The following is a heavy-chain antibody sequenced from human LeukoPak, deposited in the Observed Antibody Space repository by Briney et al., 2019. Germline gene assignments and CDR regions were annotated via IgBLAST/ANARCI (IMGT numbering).Heavy chain of an antibody. J-gene: IGHJ4*02. V-gene: IGHV1-3*01. CDR3: ARGRPYSSGWLDY. Sequence: ASVKVSCKASEYTFTSYAMHWVRQAPGQRLEWMGWINAGNGNTKYSQKFQGRVTITRDTSASTAYMELSSLRSEDTAVYYCARGRPYSSGWLDYWGQGTLVTVFS. CDR2: INAGNGNT. D-gene: IGHD6-19*01. CDR1: EYTFTSYA.